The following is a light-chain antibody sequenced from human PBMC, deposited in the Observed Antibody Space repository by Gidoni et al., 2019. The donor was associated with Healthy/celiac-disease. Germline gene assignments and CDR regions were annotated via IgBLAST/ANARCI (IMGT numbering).Light chain of an antibody. Sequence: DIQMTQSPSSLSASVGDRVTITCQASQNISSYLAWYQQKPGKAPKLLIYKASNLERGVPSRFSGSGSGTEFTLTISSLQPDDIATYYCQQYDNYPQTFGGGTKVEIK. CDR2: KAS. CDR3: QQYDNYPQT. V-gene: IGKV1-5*03. J-gene: IGKJ4*02. CDR1: QNISSY.